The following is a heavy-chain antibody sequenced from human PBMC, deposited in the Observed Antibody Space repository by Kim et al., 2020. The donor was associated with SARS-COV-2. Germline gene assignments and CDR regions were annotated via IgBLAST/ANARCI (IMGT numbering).Heavy chain of an antibody. Sequence: ADSGKSRFTISRSNAKNALYLQMNSLRAEDTAVYYCARVREGGSSWDYFDYWGQGTLVTVSS. J-gene: IGHJ4*02. CDR3: ARVREGGSSWDYFDY. V-gene: IGHV3-11*05. D-gene: IGHD6-13*01.